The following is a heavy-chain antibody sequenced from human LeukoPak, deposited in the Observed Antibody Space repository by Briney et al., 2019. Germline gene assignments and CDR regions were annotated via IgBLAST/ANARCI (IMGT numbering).Heavy chain of an antibody. J-gene: IGHJ4*02. CDR1: GGTFSSYA. CDR2: MNPNSGNT. Sequence: ASVKVSCKASGGTFSSYAINWVRQATGQGLEWMGWMNPNSGNTGYAQKFQGRVTMTRNTSISTAYMELSSLRSEDTAVYYCARGNQWLVAFDYWGQGTLVTVSS. D-gene: IGHD6-19*01. CDR3: ARGNQWLVAFDY. V-gene: IGHV1-8*02.